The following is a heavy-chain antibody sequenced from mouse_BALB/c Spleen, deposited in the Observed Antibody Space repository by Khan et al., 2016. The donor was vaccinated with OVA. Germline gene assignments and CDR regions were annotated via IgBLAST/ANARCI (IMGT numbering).Heavy chain of an antibody. CDR3: ARSNSYWYFDV. CDR2: INTYTGQP. J-gene: IGHJ1*01. CDR1: GYTFTNYG. D-gene: IGHD4-1*02. V-gene: IGHV9-3-1*01. Sequence: QIQLVQSGPELKKPGETVKISCKASGYTFTNYGKNWVKQAPGKGLKWMGWINTYTGQPTYADDFKGRFAFSLETSASTAYLQINNLKNEDTATYFCARSNSYWYFDVWGAGTTVTVSS.